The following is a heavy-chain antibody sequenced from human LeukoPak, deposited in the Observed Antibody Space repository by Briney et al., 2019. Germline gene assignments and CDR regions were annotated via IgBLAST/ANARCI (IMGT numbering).Heavy chain of an antibody. Sequence: ASVKVSCKASGYTFTGYYMHWVRQAPGQGLEWMGWINPNSGGTNYAQKFQGGVTMTRDTSISTAYMELSRLRSDDTAVYYCARELGYCNGGSCPLFGYWGQGTLVTVSS. D-gene: IGHD2-15*01. J-gene: IGHJ4*02. CDR3: ARELGYCNGGSCPLFGY. CDR1: GYTFTGYY. CDR2: INPNSGGT. V-gene: IGHV1-2*02.